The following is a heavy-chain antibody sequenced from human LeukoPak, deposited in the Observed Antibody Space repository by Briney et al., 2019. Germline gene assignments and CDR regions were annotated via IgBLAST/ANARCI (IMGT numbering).Heavy chain of an antibody. CDR3: ARDYFGYSGYANYYYGMDV. D-gene: IGHD5-12*01. CDR1: GYTFTSYY. J-gene: IGHJ6*02. V-gene: IGHV1-46*01. CDR2: INPSGGST. Sequence: ASVMVSCKASGYTFTSYYMHWVRQAPGQGLEWMGIINPSGGSTSYAQKFQGRVTMTRDTSTSTVYMELSSLRSEDTAVYYCARDYFGYSGYANYYYGMDVWGQGTTVTVSS.